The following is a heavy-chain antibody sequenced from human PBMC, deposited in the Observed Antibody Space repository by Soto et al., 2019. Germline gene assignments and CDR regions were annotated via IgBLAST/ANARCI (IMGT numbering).Heavy chain of an antibody. CDR3: AREPRYSSGWFYFDY. D-gene: IGHD6-19*01. CDR1: GGYASSSFFY. CDR2: IYYSGTT. V-gene: IGHV4-61*01. J-gene: IGHJ4*02. Sequence: PSETPSRTCPFSGGYASSSFFYLSWIRPPPGKGLEWVGYIYYSGTTSHSPSLKSRVTLSVDTSKNQFSLKLTSVTAADTAVYYCAREPRYSSGWFYFDYWGQGTLVTVSS.